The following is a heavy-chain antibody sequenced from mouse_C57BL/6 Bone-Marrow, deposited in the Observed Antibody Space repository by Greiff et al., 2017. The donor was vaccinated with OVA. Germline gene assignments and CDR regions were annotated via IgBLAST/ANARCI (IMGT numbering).Heavy chain of an antibody. J-gene: IGHJ3*01. V-gene: IGHV14-4*01. Sequence: VQLQQSGAELVRPGASVKLSCTASGFNITDDYMHWVKQRPEQGLEWIGWIDPENGDTEYASKFQGKATITADPSSNTAYLPLSRLTSGDHAVYYCTTYYGSPYWGQGTLVTVSA. CDR2: IDPENGDT. CDR3: TTYYGSPY. D-gene: IGHD1-2*01. CDR1: GFNITDDY.